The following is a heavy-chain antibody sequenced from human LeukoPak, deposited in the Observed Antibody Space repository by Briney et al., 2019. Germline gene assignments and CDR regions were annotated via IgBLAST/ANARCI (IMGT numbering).Heavy chain of an antibody. CDR2: ISGSGGNT. V-gene: IGHV3-23*01. CDR1: GFTFRTYA. Sequence: GGSLRLSCAASGFTFRTYAMSWVRQAPGKGLEWVSSISGSGGNTYSADSVKGRLTISRDNSKNTLYLQMNSLRAEDTAVYYCAKDPAFDSTYFDYWGQGTLVTVSS. J-gene: IGHJ4*02. D-gene: IGHD3-9*01. CDR3: AKDPAFDSTYFDY.